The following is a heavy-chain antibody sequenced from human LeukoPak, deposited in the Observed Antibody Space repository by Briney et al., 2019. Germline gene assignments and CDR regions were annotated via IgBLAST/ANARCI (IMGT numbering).Heavy chain of an antibody. CDR3: TRDHGYGEDSFDP. V-gene: IGHV1-18*01. CDR1: GYTFASNG. D-gene: IGHD4-17*01. J-gene: IGHJ5*02. Sequence: ASVTVSCKASGYTFASNGTSWVRQAPGQGLEWMGWIGAYSGDTNYAQKLQDRVTMTTDTSTSTAYMELRSLRSDDTAVYYCTRDHGYGEDSFDPWGQGTLVSVSS. CDR2: IGAYSGDT.